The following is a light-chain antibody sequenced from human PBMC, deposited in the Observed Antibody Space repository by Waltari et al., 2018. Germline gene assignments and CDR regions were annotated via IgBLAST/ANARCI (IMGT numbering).Light chain of an antibody. V-gene: IGKV3-15*01. CDR3: QQYNNWPPFT. J-gene: IGKJ3*01. Sequence: EIVMTQSPATLSVSPGERATISCRASQSVSSNLAWYQQNPGQSPRRLIYGASSRATGIPARFSGSGSGTEFTLTISSLQSEDFAVYYCQQYNNWPPFTFGPGTKVDIK. CDR2: GAS. CDR1: QSVSSN.